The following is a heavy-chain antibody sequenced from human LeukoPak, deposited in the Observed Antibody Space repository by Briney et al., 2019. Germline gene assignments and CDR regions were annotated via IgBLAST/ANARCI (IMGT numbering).Heavy chain of an antibody. Sequence: SETLSLTCTVSGGSISSYYWSWIRQPPGKGLEWIGYIYYIGGTNYNPSLKSRVTISVDTSKNQFSLKLTSVTAADTAVYYCARGPYKYDGSGAFDIWGQGTMVTVSS. CDR2: IYYIGGT. CDR1: GGSISSYY. V-gene: IGHV4-59*08. J-gene: IGHJ3*02. CDR3: ARGPYKYDGSGAFDI. D-gene: IGHD3-22*01.